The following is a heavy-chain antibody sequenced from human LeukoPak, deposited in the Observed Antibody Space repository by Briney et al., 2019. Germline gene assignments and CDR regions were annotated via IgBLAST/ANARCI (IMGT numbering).Heavy chain of an antibody. V-gene: IGHV1-2*02. CDR2: INPRSGDT. J-gene: IGHJ3*02. Sequence: SSVXVSXXXXXXXXXDYXXHXLRQXPGQGLEWMGWINPRSGDTNYLEKFQGRVTVTRDTSISEAYLELNRLTSGDTAVYFCAREGGAYTTWWKSFDMWGQGTLVSVSS. D-gene: IGHD3-16*01. CDR1: XXXXXDYX. CDR3: AREGGAYTTWWKSFDM.